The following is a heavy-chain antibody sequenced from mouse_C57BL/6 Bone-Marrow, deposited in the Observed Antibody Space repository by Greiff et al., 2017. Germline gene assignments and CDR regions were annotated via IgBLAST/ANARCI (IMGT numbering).Heavy chain of an antibody. CDR3: ARHEGNYLWYFDV. CDR1: GFTFSDYG. J-gene: IGHJ1*03. V-gene: IGHV5-15*01. Sequence: EVKLMESGGGLVQPGGSLKLSCAASGFTFSDYGMAWVRQAPRKGPEWVAFISNMAYSIYYADNVTGRFTFSSENANNTLYLEMRSLRTEDTAMYCCARHEGNYLWYFDVWGTGTTVTVSS. D-gene: IGHD2-1*01. CDR2: ISNMAYSI.